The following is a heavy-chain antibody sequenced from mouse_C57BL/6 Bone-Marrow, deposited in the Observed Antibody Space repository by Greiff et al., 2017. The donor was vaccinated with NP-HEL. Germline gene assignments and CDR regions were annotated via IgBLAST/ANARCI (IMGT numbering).Heavy chain of an antibody. CDR1: GYTFTSYG. CDR3: ARERAYYDYDGFAY. D-gene: IGHD2-4*01. Sequence: LQESGAELARPGASVKLSCKASGYTFTSYGISWVKQRTGQGLEWIGEIYPRSGNTYYNEKFKGKATLTADKSSSTAYMELRSLTSEDSAVYFCARERAYYDYDGFAYWGQGTLVTVSA. J-gene: IGHJ3*01. CDR2: IYPRSGNT. V-gene: IGHV1-81*01.